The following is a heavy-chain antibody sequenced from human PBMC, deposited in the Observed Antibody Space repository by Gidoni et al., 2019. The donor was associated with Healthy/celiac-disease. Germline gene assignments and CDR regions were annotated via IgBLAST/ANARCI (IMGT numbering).Heavy chain of an antibody. CDR3: ARDGAGIAVAGTLDY. CDR1: GFTFSSYS. V-gene: IGHV3-21*01. J-gene: IGHJ4*02. CDR2: SSSSSSYI. D-gene: IGHD6-19*01. Sequence: EVQLVESGGGLVKPGGSLRLSCAASGFTFSSYSMNWVRQAPGKGLEWVSSSSSSSSYIYYADSVKGRFTISRDNAKNSLYLQMNSLRAEDTAVYYCARDGAGIAVAGTLDYWGQGTLVTVSS.